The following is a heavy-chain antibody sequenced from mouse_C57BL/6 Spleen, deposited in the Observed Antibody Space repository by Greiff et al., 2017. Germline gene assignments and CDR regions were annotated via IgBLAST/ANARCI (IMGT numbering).Heavy chain of an antibody. CDR3: ARNYFRYFDV. CDR2: IYPGSGST. CDR1: GYTFTSYW. V-gene: IGHV1-55*01. D-gene: IGHD2-1*01. J-gene: IGHJ1*03. Sequence: QVQLQQPGAELVKPGASVKMSCKASGYTFTSYWITWVKQRPGQGLEWIGDIYPGSGSTNYNEKFKSKATLTVDTSSSTAYTQLSSLTSEDSAVYYCARNYFRYFDVWGTGTTVTVSS.